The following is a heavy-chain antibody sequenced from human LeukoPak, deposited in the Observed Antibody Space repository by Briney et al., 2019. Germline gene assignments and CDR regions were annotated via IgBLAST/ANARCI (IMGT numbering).Heavy chain of an antibody. CDR1: GFTLGDYA. D-gene: IGHD3-22*01. V-gene: IGHV3-49*03. J-gene: IGHJ4*02. Sequence: GGSLRLSCTASGFTLGDYAMSWFRQAPGKGLEWVGFIRSKAYGGTTEYAASVKGRFTISGDDSKSIAYLQMNSLKTEDTAVYYWTREGRSGYYYYWGQGTLVTVSS. CDR2: IRSKAYGGTT. CDR3: TREGRSGYYYY.